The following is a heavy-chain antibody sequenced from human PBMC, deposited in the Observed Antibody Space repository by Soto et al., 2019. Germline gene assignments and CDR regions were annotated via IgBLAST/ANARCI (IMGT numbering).Heavy chain of an antibody. CDR2: IIPIFGTA. J-gene: IGHJ6*02. D-gene: IGHD1-7*01. Sequence: SVKVSCKSSGGAFSSYASIWVRQAPGQGLEWMGGIIPIFGTANYAQKFQGRVTITADESTSTAYMELSSLRSEDTAVYYCARDDITGTPAATKYYYGMDVWGQGTTVNV. CDR3: ARDDITGTPAATKYYYGMDV. V-gene: IGHV1-69*13. CDR1: GGAFSSYA.